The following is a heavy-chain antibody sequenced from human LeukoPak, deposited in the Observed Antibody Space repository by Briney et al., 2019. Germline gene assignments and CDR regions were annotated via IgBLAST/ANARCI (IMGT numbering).Heavy chain of an antibody. J-gene: IGHJ4*02. V-gene: IGHV3-7*01. D-gene: IGHD1-1*01. CDR1: GFTFSTFW. CDR3: ARGGTFVSDY. CDR2: IKSDGSEK. Sequence: PGGSLRLSCPASGFTFSTFWMSWVRQAPGKGLEWVANIKSDGSEKYYVDSMKGRFTVSRDNARNSLYLQMDSLRAEDTAVYYCARGGTFVSDYWGQGTLVTVSS.